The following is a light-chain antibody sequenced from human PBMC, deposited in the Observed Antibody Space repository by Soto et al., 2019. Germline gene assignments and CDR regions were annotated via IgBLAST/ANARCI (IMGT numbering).Light chain of an antibody. J-gene: IGKJ2*01. Sequence: DIVLTQTPATLSLSPGERATFSCRASEGVSAYLNWYQHKPGQPPRLLIYDTSKRATGIPDRFSGSRSRTDFTPPISSLKFEDFEVYYCKLQSTFIYTLAQGTKLE. CDR1: EGVSAY. CDR2: DTS. V-gene: IGKV3D-11*01. CDR3: KLQSTFIYT.